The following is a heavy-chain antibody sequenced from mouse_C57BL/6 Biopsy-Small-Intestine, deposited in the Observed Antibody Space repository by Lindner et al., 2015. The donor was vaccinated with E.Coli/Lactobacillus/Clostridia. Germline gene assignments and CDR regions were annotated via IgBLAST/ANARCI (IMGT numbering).Heavy chain of an antibody. V-gene: IGHV1-9*01. CDR3: ARAFPGFAY. Sequence: VQLQESGAELMKPGAVSEAFLQGYWLHIHWLLDRVDKTRGLDMALSGLERFLPGSGTTNYNEKFRGRATFTADSSSNTAYMQLSSLTTEDSAIYHCARAFPGFAYWGQGTLVTVSA. CDR1: LHIHWLL. J-gene: IGHJ3*01. CDR2: FLPGSGTT.